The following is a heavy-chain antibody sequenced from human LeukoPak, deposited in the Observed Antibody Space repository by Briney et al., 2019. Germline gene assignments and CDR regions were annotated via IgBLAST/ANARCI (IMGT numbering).Heavy chain of an antibody. CDR2: ITGSGDST. J-gene: IGHJ4*02. CDR3: AGSNYWYPVDY. Sequence: GEPLKISCAASGFSFSSYSMNWVRQAPGEGLEWVSGITGSGDSTYYADSVKGRFTISRDNSKNTLYLQMNSLRAEDTAVYYCAGSNYWYPVDYWGQGTLVTVSS. CDR1: GFSFSSYS. D-gene: IGHD4-11*01. V-gene: IGHV3-23*01.